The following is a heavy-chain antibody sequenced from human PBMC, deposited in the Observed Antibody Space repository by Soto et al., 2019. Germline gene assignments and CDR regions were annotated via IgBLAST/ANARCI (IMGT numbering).Heavy chain of an antibody. CDR2: IIPIFGTA. D-gene: IGHD6-13*01. J-gene: IGHJ6*02. Sequence: QVQLVQSGAEVKKPGSSVKVSCKASGGTFSSYAISWVRQSPGQGLEWMGGIIPIFGTANYAQKFQGRVTIPADESKSTAYMELRSLRYEDTDVYYCARSLIAAAQRFYGMDVWGQGTTVTVSS. V-gene: IGHV1-69*12. CDR1: GGTFSSYA. CDR3: ARSLIAAAQRFYGMDV.